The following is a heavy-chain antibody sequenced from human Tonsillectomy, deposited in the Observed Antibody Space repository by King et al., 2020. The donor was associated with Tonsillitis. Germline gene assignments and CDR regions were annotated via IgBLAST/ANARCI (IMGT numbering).Heavy chain of an antibody. CDR1: GFTFSSYA. CDR3: AKPRTAGSRDYFDY. CDR2: IYSGGSST. V-gene: IGHV3-23*03. J-gene: IGHJ4*02. D-gene: IGHD6-19*01. Sequence: VQLVESGGGLVQPGGSLRLSCAASGFTFSSYAMSWVRQAPGKGLEWVSVIYSGGSSTYYADSVKGRFTISRDNSKNTLYLQMNSLRAEDTAVYYCAKPRTAGSRDYFDYWGQGTLVTVSS.